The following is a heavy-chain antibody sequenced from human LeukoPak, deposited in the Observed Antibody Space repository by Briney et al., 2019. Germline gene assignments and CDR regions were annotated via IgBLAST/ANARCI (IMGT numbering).Heavy chain of an antibody. Sequence: GGSLRLSCAASGFTFSSYWMSWVRQAPGKGLEWVANIKQDGSEKYYVDSVKGRFTISRDNAKNPLYLQMNSLRAEDTAVYYCAREGIGYYDSSGYSDYWGQGTLVTVSS. V-gene: IGHV3-7*01. CDR2: IKQDGSEK. CDR3: AREGIGYYDSSGYSDY. D-gene: IGHD3-22*01. J-gene: IGHJ4*02. CDR1: GFTFSSYW.